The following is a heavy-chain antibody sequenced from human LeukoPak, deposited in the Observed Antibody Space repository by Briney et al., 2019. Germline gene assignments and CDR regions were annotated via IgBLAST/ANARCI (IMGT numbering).Heavy chain of an antibody. J-gene: IGHJ4*02. V-gene: IGHV3-21*01. CDR2: ISSSCSYI. D-gene: IGHD2-15*01. CDR3: ASGYCSGGSCYSPFDY. CDR1: GFTFSSYS. Sequence: GGSLRLSCAASGFTFSSYSMNWVRQAPGKGLEWVSSISSSCSYIYYADSVKGRFTISRDNAKNSLYLQMNSLRAEDTAVYYCASGYCSGGSCYSPFDYWGQGTLVTVSS.